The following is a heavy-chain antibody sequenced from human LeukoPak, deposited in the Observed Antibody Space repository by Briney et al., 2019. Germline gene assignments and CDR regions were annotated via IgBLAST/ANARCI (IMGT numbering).Heavy chain of an antibody. Sequence: GESLKISCKGSGYSFTSYWIGWVRQMPGKGLEWMGIIYPGDPDTRYSPSFQGQVTISADKSISTAYLQWSSLKASDTAMYYCARSWRVTTSPFDYWGQGTLVTVSS. V-gene: IGHV5-51*01. CDR1: GYSFTSYW. CDR2: IYPGDPDT. D-gene: IGHD4-17*01. CDR3: ARSWRVTTSPFDY. J-gene: IGHJ4*02.